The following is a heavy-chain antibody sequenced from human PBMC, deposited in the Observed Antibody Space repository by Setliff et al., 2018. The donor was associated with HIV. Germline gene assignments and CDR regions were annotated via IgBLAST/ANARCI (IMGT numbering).Heavy chain of an antibody. CDR1: GFTFSSYG. V-gene: IGHV3-30*12. Sequence: GGSLRLSCAASGFTFSSYGIHWVRQAPGKGLEWVAVISNDGSNKFYADSVKGRFTISRDNAKSSLYLQMNSLRAEDTAVYYCTRTSRAAYWGRGTLVTVSS. CDR3: TRTSRAAY. CDR2: ISNDGSNK. D-gene: IGHD6-25*01. J-gene: IGHJ4*02.